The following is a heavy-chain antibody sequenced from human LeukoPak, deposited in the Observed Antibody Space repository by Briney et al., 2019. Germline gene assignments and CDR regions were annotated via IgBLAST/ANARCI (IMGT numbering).Heavy chain of an antibody. CDR1: GYSFTSYW. CDR2: TYPGDSDT. J-gene: IGHJ4*02. Sequence: GESLKISCKGSGYSFTSYWIGWVRQMPGKGLEWMGITYPGDSDTRYSPSFQGQVTISADKSISTAYLQWSSLKASGTAMYYCARHLGSSWYYFDYWGQGTLVTVSS. CDR3: ARHLGSSWYYFDY. D-gene: IGHD6-13*01. V-gene: IGHV5-51*01.